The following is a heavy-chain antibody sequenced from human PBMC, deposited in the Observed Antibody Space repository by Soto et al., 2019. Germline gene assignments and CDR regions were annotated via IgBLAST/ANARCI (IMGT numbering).Heavy chain of an antibody. CDR3: ARGVFLYYGSGSYPYWFDP. V-gene: IGHV4-31*03. CDR1: GASISRGGYY. Sequence: SETLSLTCTVSGASISRGGYYWSWVRQHPGKGLEWIGFIFYTGSTSCNPSLKSRVTMSVDTSKSQFSLKLSSVTAADTAVYYCARGVFLYYGSGSYPYWFDPWGQGTLVTVSS. CDR2: IFYTGST. J-gene: IGHJ5*02. D-gene: IGHD3-10*01.